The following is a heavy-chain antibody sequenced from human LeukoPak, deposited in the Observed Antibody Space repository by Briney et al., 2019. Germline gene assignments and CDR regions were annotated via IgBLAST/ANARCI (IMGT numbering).Heavy chain of an antibody. V-gene: IGHV3-74*01. CDR2: IKSDGSMT. Sequence: PGGSLRLSCVASGFTFSGYWMHWVRQPPGKGLVWVSRIKSDGSMTNYADSVKGRFTISRDNAKNSLYLQMNSLRAEDTAVYYCAREGVYSSGWCDYWGQGTLVTVSS. CDR3: AREGVYSSGWCDY. J-gene: IGHJ4*02. D-gene: IGHD6-19*01. CDR1: GFTFSGYW.